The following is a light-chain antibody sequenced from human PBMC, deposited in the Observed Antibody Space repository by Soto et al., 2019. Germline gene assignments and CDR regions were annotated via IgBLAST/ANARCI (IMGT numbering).Light chain of an antibody. J-gene: IGKJ1*01. CDR3: QHYDSYSPTWT. CDR2: KAS. V-gene: IGKV1-5*03. CDR1: QSIGDW. Sequence: DIQMTQSPSTLYASVGDRVSITCRASQSIGDWLAWYQQKPGKAPKLLIYKASNLQSGVPSRFSGSGSGTDFTLTISSLQPDDFATYYCQHYDSYSPTWTFGQGTKVDIK.